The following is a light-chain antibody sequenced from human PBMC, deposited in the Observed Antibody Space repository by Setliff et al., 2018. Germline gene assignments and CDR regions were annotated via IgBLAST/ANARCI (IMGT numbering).Light chain of an antibody. CDR1: SSNIGSNT. CDR2: RNN. Sequence: QSVLTQPPSASGTPGQRVTISCSGSSSNIGSNTVNWYQQIPGTAPKLLIYRNNQRPSGVPDRFSGSKSGTSASLAISGLQSEDEADYYCAAWDDSLNGLYVFGTGTKGTVL. V-gene: IGLV1-44*01. CDR3: AAWDDSLNGLYV. J-gene: IGLJ1*01.